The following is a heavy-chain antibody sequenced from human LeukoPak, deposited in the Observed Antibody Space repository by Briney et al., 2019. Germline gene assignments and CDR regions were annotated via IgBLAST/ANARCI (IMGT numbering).Heavy chain of an antibody. V-gene: IGHV3-74*01. CDR3: ASSRSGWYGNDY. CDR1: GFTFSSYW. J-gene: IGHJ4*02. D-gene: IGHD6-19*01. CDR2: INSDGSST. Sequence: GGSLRLSCAASGFTFSSYWMHWVRQAPGKGLVWVSRINSDGSSTSYADSVKGRFTISRDNAKNKLYLQMNSLRAEDTAVYYCASSRSGWYGNDYWGQGTLVTVSS.